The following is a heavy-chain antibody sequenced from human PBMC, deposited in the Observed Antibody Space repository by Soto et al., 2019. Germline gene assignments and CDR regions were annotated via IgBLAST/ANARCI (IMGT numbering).Heavy chain of an antibody. CDR2: ISYDGSNK. CDR1: GFTFSIYG. J-gene: IGHJ4*02. D-gene: IGHD2-21*01. V-gene: IGHV3-30*18. Sequence: GGSLRLSCAASGFTFSIYGMHWVRQAPGKGLEWVAVISYDGSNKYYADSVKGRFTISRDNSKNTLYLQMNSLRAEDTAVYYCAKHCGLSSGLDYWGQGTLVTVSS. CDR3: AKHCGLSSGLDY.